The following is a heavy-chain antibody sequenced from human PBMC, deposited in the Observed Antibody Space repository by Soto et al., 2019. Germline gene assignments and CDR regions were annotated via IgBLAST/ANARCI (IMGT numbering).Heavy chain of an antibody. Sequence: PSETLSLTCTVSGGSINSSNWWTWVRQPPGKGLEWIGEIYHSGRTNYNPSLKSRVTISVDKSKNQFSLELSSVTAADTAVYYCARDPVTVDTSLWGQGTLVTVSS. D-gene: IGHD5-18*01. CDR1: GGSINSSNW. CDR2: IYHSGRT. CDR3: ARDPVTVDTSL. J-gene: IGHJ4*02. V-gene: IGHV4-4*02.